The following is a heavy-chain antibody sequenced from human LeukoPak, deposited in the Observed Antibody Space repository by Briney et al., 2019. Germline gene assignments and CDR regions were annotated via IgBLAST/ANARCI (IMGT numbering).Heavy chain of an antibody. V-gene: IGHV3-23*01. CDR3: AKHLGSHSFLFYYMDV. Sequence: GGSLRPSREASEFTFSRFAMSWIRQPPGTGLEWVSSLSGSGGATYYADSVKGRFTTSRDNSKDTLYLQMDNLRADDTAVYYCAKHLGSHSFLFYYMDVWGKGTSVIVSS. CDR1: EFTFSRFA. D-gene: IGHD2-21*01. J-gene: IGHJ6*03. CDR2: LSGSGGAT.